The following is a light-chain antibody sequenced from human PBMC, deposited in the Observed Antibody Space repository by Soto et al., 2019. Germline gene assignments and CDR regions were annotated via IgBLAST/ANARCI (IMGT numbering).Light chain of an antibody. J-gene: IGKJ4*01. CDR3: RQNYNVPLN. Sequence: DIQVTISLSTLSSSIGDRVTITCRASQSINNFLNWYQQKPGKAPNLLIYAASSLQRGVPSRFSGSGSGADFSLTISSLQHADFATYYCRQNYNVPLNFGGETKV. CDR1: QSINNF. CDR2: AAS. V-gene: IGKV1-39*01.